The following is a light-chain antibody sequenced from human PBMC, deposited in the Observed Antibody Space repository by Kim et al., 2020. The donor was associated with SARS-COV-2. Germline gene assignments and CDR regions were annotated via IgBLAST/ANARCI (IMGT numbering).Light chain of an antibody. CDR2: GAS. CDR3: QHDNGSPYT. Sequence: EIVLTQSPGTLSLSPGERATLSCRASQSIRRSYLAWYQQKPGQTPRLLIYGASNRATDIPDRFSGSGSGTDFILTINRLEPEDFAVYYCQHDNGSPYTFGQGTKLEI. CDR1: QSIRRSY. J-gene: IGKJ2*01. V-gene: IGKV3-20*01.